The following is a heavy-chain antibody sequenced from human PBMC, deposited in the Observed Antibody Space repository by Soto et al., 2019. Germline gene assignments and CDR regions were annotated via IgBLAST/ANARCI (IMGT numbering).Heavy chain of an antibody. D-gene: IGHD3-22*01. CDR1: GFTFSSYS. CDR3: AKRLGYYDSSGPFDY. V-gene: IGHV3-48*02. J-gene: IGHJ4*02. Sequence: GSLRLSCAASGFTFSSYSMNWVRQAPGKGLEWVSYISSSSSTIYYADSVKGRFTISRDNAKNSLYLQMNSLRDEDTAVYYCAKRLGYYDSSGPFDYWGQGTLVTVSS. CDR2: ISSSSSTI.